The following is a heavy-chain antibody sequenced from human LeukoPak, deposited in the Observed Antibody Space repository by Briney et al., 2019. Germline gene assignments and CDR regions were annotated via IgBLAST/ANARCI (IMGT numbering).Heavy chain of an antibody. J-gene: IGHJ4*02. D-gene: IGHD3-10*01. CDR1: GGSISSYY. CDR2: IYTSGST. CDR3: ARAHPTMVRGVIISYYFDY. V-gene: IGHV4-4*07. Sequence: PSETLSLTCTVSGGSISSYYWSWIRQPAGKGLEWIGRIYTSGSTNSNPSLKSRVTMSVDTSKNQFSLKLSSVTAADTAVYYCARAHPTMVRGVIISYYFDYWGQGTLVTVSS.